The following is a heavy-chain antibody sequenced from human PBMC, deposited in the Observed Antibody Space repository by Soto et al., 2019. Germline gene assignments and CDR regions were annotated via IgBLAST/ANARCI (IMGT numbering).Heavy chain of an antibody. D-gene: IGHD6-19*01. V-gene: IGHV1-18*01. CDR3: ARQKMAGNFDY. Sequence: QVHLVQSGAEVKKPGASVKVSCKASGYTFTNHGLNWVRQAPGQGPEWMGWISAYNDDTNFAQKFQGRVTMTTDTSTSTAYMVMRSLTSDDTAVYYCARQKMAGNFDYRGQGTLVTVSS. CDR1: GYTFTNHG. J-gene: IGHJ4*02. CDR2: ISAYNDDT.